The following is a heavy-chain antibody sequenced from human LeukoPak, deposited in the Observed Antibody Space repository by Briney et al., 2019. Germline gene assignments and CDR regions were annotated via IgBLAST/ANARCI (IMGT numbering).Heavy chain of an antibody. V-gene: IGHV4-59*08. J-gene: IGHJ4*02. CDR1: GDSVSGVY. CDR2: VYYSGDT. D-gene: IGHD3-10*01. CDR3: ARGRYGSGSYSPY. Sequence: SETLSLTCTVSGDSVSGVYWSWIRQPPGKGLEWIGYVYYSGDTNYNPSLKSRVTMSLDTSKNQVSLRLSSVTAADTAVYYCARGRYGSGSYSPYWGQGTLVTVSS.